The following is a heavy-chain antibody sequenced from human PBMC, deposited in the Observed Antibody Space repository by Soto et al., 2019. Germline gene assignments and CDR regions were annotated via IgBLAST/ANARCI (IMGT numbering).Heavy chain of an antibody. CDR3: ARARTRRSSWYKNWFDP. V-gene: IGHV6-1*01. CDR1: GDSVSSNSAA. Sequence: SQTLSLTCAISGDSVSSNSAAWNWIRQSPSRGLEWLGRTYYRSKWYNDYAVSVKSRITINPDTSKNQFSLKLSSVTAADTAVYYCARARTRRSSWYKNWFDPWGQGTLVTVSS. CDR2: TYYRSKWYN. D-gene: IGHD6-13*01. J-gene: IGHJ5*02.